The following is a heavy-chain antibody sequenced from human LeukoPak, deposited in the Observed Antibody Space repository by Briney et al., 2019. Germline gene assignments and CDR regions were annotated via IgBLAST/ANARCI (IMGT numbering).Heavy chain of an antibody. CDR1: GGTFSSYA. CDR2: IHPTDGST. Sequence: ASVKVSCKASGGTFSSYAISWVRQAPGQGLEWLGIIHPTDGSTSYTQKIQGRVTMTRGTATGTVYLELSSLRSEDTAVYWCARANGGGLDYWGQGTLITVSS. J-gene: IGHJ4*02. V-gene: IGHV1-46*01. D-gene: IGHD3-10*01. CDR3: ARANGGGLDY.